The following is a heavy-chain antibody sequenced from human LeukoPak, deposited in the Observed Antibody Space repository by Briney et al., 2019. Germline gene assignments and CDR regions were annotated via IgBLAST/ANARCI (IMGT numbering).Heavy chain of an antibody. CDR3: ARGGRMVYAIQYYFDY. Sequence: GGSLRLSCAASGFTFNTYGMSWVRQAPGKGLEWVSGISGSGGATYYADSVKGRFTISRDNAKNSLYLQMNSLRAEDTALYYCARGGRMVYAIQYYFDYWGQGTLVTVSS. D-gene: IGHD2-8*01. CDR1: GFTFNTYG. J-gene: IGHJ4*02. CDR2: ISGSGGAT. V-gene: IGHV3-23*01.